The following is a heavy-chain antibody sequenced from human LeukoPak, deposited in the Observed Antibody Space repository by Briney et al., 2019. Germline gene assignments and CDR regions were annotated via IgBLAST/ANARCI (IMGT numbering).Heavy chain of an antibody. Sequence: VSVKVSCKASGYTFTSYAMHWVRQAPGQRLEWMGWINAGNGNTKYSQKFQGRVTITRDTSASTAYMELSSLRSEDTAVYYCAREARYCSGGSCYRRYWFDPWGQGTLVTVSS. CDR1: GYTFTSYA. CDR3: AREARYCSGGSCYRRYWFDP. J-gene: IGHJ5*02. D-gene: IGHD2-15*01. CDR2: INAGNGNT. V-gene: IGHV1-3*01.